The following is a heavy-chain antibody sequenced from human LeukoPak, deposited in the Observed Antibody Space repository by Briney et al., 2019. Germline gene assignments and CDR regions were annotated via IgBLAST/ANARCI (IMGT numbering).Heavy chain of an antibody. J-gene: IGHJ6*03. CDR1: GGSISSYY. CDR3: ARGDYYGSGTAGGYYYYYMDV. CDR2: IYYSGST. D-gene: IGHD3-10*01. V-gene: IGHV4-59*01. Sequence: PSETLSLTCTVSGGSISSYYWSWIRQPPGKGLEWIGYIYYSGSTNYNPSLKSRVTISVDTSKNQFSLKLSSVTAADTAVYYCARGDYYGSGTAGGYYYYYMDVWGKGTTVTISS.